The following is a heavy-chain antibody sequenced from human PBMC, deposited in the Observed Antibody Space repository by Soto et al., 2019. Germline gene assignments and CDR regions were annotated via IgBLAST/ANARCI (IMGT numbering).Heavy chain of an antibody. Sequence: SVKVSCKASGGTFSSYAISWVRQAPGQGLEWMGGIIPIFGTANYAQKFQGRVTITADESTSAAYMELSSLRSEDTAVYYCARVGAEDRYEDLGAFDIWGQGTMVTVSS. J-gene: IGHJ3*02. V-gene: IGHV1-69*13. CDR3: ARVGAEDRYEDLGAFDI. D-gene: IGHD5-12*01. CDR1: GGTFSSYA. CDR2: IIPIFGTA.